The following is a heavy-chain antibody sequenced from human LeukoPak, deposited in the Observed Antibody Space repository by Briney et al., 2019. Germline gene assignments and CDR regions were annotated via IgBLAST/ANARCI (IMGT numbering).Heavy chain of an antibody. CDR1: GFTFSSYW. Sequence: GGSLRLSCAASGFTFSSYWMSWVRQAPGKGLEWVANIKQDGSEKYYVDSVKGRFTISRDNAKNSLYLQMNSLRAEDTAVYYCAKDTGCSSTSCSYLNWFDPWGQGTLVTVSS. D-gene: IGHD2-2*01. CDR3: AKDTGCSSTSCSYLNWFDP. CDR2: IKQDGSEK. J-gene: IGHJ5*02. V-gene: IGHV3-7*01.